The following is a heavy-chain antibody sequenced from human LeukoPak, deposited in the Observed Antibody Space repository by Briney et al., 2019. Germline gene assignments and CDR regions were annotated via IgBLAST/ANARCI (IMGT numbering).Heavy chain of an antibody. V-gene: IGHV3-23*01. J-gene: IGHJ4*02. CDR3: AREYYDFWSGYYTTPGY. D-gene: IGHD3-3*01. CDR1: GFTFSSYA. Sequence: PGGSLRLSCAASGFTFSSYAMSWVRQAPGKGLEWVSTISGSGGTTYYADSVKGRFTISRDNSKNTLYLQMNSLRAEDTAVYYCAREYYDFWSGYYTTPGYWGQGTLVTVSS. CDR2: ISGSGGTT.